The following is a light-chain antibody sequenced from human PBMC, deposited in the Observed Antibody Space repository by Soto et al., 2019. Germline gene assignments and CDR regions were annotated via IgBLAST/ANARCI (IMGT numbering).Light chain of an antibody. CDR2: DAS. Sequence: DIQMTQSPSTLSASVGDRVTITFRASQSISNWLAWYQQRPGKAPKLLIYDASGLESGVPSRFSGSGSGTEFTLTINSLQPDDFTTYFCQQYNSYPLTFGGGTKV. J-gene: IGKJ4*01. CDR3: QQYNSYPLT. V-gene: IGKV1-5*01. CDR1: QSISNW.